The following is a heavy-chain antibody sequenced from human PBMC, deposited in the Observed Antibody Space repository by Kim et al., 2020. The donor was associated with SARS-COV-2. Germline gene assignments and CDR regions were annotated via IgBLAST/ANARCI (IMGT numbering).Heavy chain of an antibody. J-gene: IGHJ5*02. CDR2: ISWSGDTK. D-gene: IGHD5-12*01. CDR1: GFSFDDYA. CDR3: ARGFHFSVCLRRDTWFDP. Sequence: GGSLRLSCAASGFSFDDYAMHWVRQAPGKGLQWVSGISWSGDTKEYADSVKGRFIISRDNANNSLHLQMNSLRGEDTAFYYCARGFHFSVCLRRDTWFDPWGQGTLLTVSS. V-gene: IGHV3-9*01.